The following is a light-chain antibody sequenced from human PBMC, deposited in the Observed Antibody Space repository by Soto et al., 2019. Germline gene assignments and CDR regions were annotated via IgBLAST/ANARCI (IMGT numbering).Light chain of an antibody. CDR1: QDISNY. J-gene: IGKJ1*01. CDR3: QKYDSAPRT. V-gene: IGKV1-27*01. CDR2: GAS. Sequence: DIQMTQSPSSLSASVGDRVTITCQASQDISNYLNWYQQKPGKAPKLLIYGASTLHSGVPSRFSGSGSGTDFTLTINSLQPEDVATYYCQKYDSAPRTFGQGTKVDIK.